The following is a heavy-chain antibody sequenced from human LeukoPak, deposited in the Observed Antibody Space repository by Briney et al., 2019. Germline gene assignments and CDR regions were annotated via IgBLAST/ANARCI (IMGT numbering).Heavy chain of an antibody. J-gene: IGHJ3*02. D-gene: IGHD4-11*01. CDR3: AKAGAGEVTSAFDI. Sequence: GGSLRLSCAASGFTFDDYAMHWVRQAPGKGLEWVSGISWNSGSIGYADSVKGRFTISRDNAKNSLYLQMNSLRAEGMALYYCAKAGAGEVTSAFDIWGQGTMVTVSS. CDR1: GFTFDDYA. V-gene: IGHV3-9*03. CDR2: ISWNSGSI.